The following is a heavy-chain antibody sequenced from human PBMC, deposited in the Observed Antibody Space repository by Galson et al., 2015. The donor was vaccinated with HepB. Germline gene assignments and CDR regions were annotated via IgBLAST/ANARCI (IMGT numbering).Heavy chain of an antibody. CDR1: GYTFTSYY. D-gene: IGHD2-2*01. CDR2: INPSGGST. V-gene: IGHV1-46*01. Sequence: SCKASGYTFTSYYMHWVRQAPGQGLEWMGIINPSGGSTSYAQKFQGRATMTRDTSTSTVYMELSSLRSEDTAVYYCARGSSNYYYGMDVWGQGTTVTVSS. J-gene: IGHJ6*02. CDR3: ARGSSNYYYGMDV.